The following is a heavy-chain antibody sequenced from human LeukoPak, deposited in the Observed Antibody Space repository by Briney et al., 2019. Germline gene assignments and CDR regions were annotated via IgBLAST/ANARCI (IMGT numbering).Heavy chain of an antibody. CDR1: GLTFSSYE. Sequence: QSGGSLRLSCAASGLTFSSYEMNWVRQAPGKGLEWVSYISSSGSTIYDADSVKGRFTISRDNAKNSLYLQMNSLRAEDTAVYYCARDWGFWSGSTGFDYWGQGTLVTVSS. D-gene: IGHD3-3*01. CDR2: ISSSGSTI. CDR3: ARDWGFWSGSTGFDY. J-gene: IGHJ4*02. V-gene: IGHV3-48*03.